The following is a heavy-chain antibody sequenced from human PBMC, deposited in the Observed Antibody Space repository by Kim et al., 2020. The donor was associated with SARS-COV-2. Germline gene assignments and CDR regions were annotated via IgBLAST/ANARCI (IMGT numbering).Heavy chain of an antibody. J-gene: IGHJ5*02. Sequence: GGSLRLSCAASGFTFSSYSMNWVRQAPGKGLEWVSSISSSSSYIYYADSVKGRFTISRDNAKNSLYLQMNSLRAEDTAVYYCARDVAYILTGYSDLNWFDPWGQGTLVTVSS. CDR1: GFTFSSYS. V-gene: IGHV3-21*01. CDR2: ISSSSSYI. CDR3: ARDVAYILTGYSDLNWFDP. D-gene: IGHD3-9*01.